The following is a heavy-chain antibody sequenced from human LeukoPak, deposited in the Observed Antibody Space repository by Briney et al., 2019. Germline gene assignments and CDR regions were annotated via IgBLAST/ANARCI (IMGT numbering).Heavy chain of an antibody. CDR1: GFTFSDYY. Sequence: GSLRLSCAASGFTFSDYYMNWIRQAPGKGLEWIGEINHSGSTNYNPSLKSRVTISVDTSKNQFSLKLSSVTAADTAVYYCARLFSVAGTWGQGTLVTVSS. CDR3: ARLFSVAGT. J-gene: IGHJ5*02. V-gene: IGHV4-34*01. CDR2: INHSGST. D-gene: IGHD6-19*01.